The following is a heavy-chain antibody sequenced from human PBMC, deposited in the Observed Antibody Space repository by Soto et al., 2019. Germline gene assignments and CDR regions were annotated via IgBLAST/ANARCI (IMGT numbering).Heavy chain of an antibody. CDR1: GYTFTNYG. V-gene: IGHV1-18*01. CDR2: ISAYNGNT. D-gene: IGHD1-26*01. CDR3: ASRNSGSYQGELDY. Sequence: QVQLVQSGTEVKKPGASVKVSCKASGYTFTNYGITWVRQAPGQGLEWMGWISAYNGNTNYAQKLQGRVTMTTDTCTSTSYMELRSLRPDDTALYYCASRNSGSYQGELDYWGQGLLVTVSS. J-gene: IGHJ4*02.